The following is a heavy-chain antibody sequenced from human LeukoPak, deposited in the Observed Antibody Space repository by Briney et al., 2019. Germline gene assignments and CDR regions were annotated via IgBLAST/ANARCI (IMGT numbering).Heavy chain of an antibody. Sequence: GGSLRLSCAASGFTFSSYAMHWVRQAPGKGLEWVAVISYDGSNKYYADSVKGRFTISRDNSKNTLYLQMNSLRAEDTTVYYCARDRAVAGNQGFDYWGQGTLVTVSS. CDR2: ISYDGSNK. CDR3: ARDRAVAGNQGFDY. D-gene: IGHD6-19*01. CDR1: GFTFSSYA. J-gene: IGHJ4*02. V-gene: IGHV3-30-3*01.